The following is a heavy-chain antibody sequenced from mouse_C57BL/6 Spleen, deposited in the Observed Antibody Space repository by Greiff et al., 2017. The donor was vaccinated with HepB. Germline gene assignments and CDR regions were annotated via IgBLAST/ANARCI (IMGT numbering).Heavy chain of an antibody. Sequence: QVQLQQPGAELVMPGASVKLSCKASGYTFTSYWMHWVKQRPGQGLEWIGEIDPSDSYTNYNQKFKGKSTLTVDKSSITAYMQLSSLTSEESAVYYCARGRIYYGLYYAMDYWGQGTSVTVSS. CDR2: IDPSDSYT. J-gene: IGHJ4*01. CDR3: ARGRIYYGLYYAMDY. CDR1: GYTFTSYW. D-gene: IGHD2-1*01. V-gene: IGHV1-69*01.